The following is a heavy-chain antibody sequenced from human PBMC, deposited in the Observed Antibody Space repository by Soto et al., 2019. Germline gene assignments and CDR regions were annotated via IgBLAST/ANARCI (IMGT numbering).Heavy chain of an antibody. CDR1: GFSLSTSGVG. Sequence: QITLKESGPTLVKPTQTLTLTCTFSGFSLSTSGVGVGWIRQPPGKALEWLALIYWDDDKRYSPSLKSRLTITKDTSKNQVVLTMTNMDPVDTATYYCAHSLEILATRRPYYFDYWGQGTLVTVSS. CDR3: AHSLEILATRRPYYFDY. V-gene: IGHV2-5*02. J-gene: IGHJ4*02. CDR2: IYWDDDK. D-gene: IGHD5-12*01.